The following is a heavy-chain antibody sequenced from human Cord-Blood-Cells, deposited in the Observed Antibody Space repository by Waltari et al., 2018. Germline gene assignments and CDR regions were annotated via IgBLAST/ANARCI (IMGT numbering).Heavy chain of an antibody. J-gene: IGHJ4*02. D-gene: IGHD1-26*01. CDR1: GFTFSSYE. V-gene: IGHV3-48*03. Sequence: EVQLVESGGGLVQPGGSLRRSCAASGFTFSSYEMKWVRQAPGKGLEWVSYIRSSGSTIYYADSVKGRFTISRDNAKNSLYLQMNSLRAEDTAVYYCARVVGASLFDYWGQGTLVTVSS. CDR3: ARVVGASLFDY. CDR2: IRSSGSTI.